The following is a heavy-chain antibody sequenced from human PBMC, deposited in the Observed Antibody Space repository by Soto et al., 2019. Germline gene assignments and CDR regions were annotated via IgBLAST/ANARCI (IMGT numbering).Heavy chain of an antibody. CDR1: GYTFTSYG. CDR3: ARDFHPDYGGLGSFDI. D-gene: IGHD4-17*01. J-gene: IGHJ3*02. CDR2: ISAYNGNT. Sequence: GASVKVSCKASGYTFTSYGISWVRQAPGQGLEWMGWISAYNGNTNYAQKLQGRVTMTTDTSTSTAYMELRSLRSDDTAVYYCARDFHPDYGGLGSFDIWGQGTMVTVS. V-gene: IGHV1-18*01.